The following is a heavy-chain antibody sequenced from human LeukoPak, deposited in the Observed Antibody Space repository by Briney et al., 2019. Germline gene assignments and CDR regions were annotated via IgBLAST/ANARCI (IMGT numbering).Heavy chain of an antibody. CDR2: ITGSSNHI. J-gene: IGHJ4*02. Sequence: GGSLRLSCAASGLSFSIYAMNWVRQAPGKGLQWVSSITGSSNHIYYTDSVKGRFTISRDNSKNTLYLQMNSLRAEDTAVYYCAKDTYSGSYGLNYWGQGTLVTVSS. CDR1: GLSFSIYA. D-gene: IGHD1-26*01. CDR3: AKDTYSGSYGLNY. V-gene: IGHV3-21*04.